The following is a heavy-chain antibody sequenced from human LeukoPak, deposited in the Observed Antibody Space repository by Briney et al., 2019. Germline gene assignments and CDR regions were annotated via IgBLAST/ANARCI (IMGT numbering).Heavy chain of an antibody. CDR2: MNPNNGGT. CDR3: ARERAMTTVGPFDL. V-gene: IGHV1-8*01. D-gene: IGHD4-17*01. CDR1: GYTFTIYD. J-gene: IGHJ2*01. Sequence: ASVKVSCKASGYTFTIYDINWVRQAPGQGLEWVGWMNPNNGGTVYAQKFQGRVTMTRDTSTGTLYMELNSLKSEDTAVYYCARERAMTTVGPFDLWGRGTLVTVSS.